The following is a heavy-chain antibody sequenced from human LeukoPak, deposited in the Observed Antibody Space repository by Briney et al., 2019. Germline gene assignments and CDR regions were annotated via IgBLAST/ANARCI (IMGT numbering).Heavy chain of an antibody. V-gene: IGHV1-8*01. CDR1: GYTFTSYD. Sequence: ASVKVSCKASGYTFTSYDINWVRQATGQGREWMGWMNPNSGNTGYAQKFQGRVTMTRNTSISTAYMELSSLRSEDTAVYYCARGVRRITMIVVVIKTGYYYYMDVWGKGTTVTVSS. J-gene: IGHJ6*03. D-gene: IGHD3-22*01. CDR2: MNPNSGNT. CDR3: ARGVRRITMIVVVIKTGYYYYMDV.